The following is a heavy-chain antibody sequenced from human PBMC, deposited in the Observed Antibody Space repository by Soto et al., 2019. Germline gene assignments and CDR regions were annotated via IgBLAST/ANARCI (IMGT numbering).Heavy chain of an antibody. V-gene: IGHV4-59*08. CDR1: GGSFSPNY. CDR3: ARLGFYYQSLDP. CDR2: IYYGGTT. Sequence: SETLSLTCTVSGGSFSPNYRAWIRQPPGKGLEWIGSIYYGGTTRYNPSLESRVTVSLETSKSQFSLTLSSVTASDTAVYYCARLGFYYQSLDPWGHGTLVTVSS. J-gene: IGHJ5*02. D-gene: IGHD2-2*01.